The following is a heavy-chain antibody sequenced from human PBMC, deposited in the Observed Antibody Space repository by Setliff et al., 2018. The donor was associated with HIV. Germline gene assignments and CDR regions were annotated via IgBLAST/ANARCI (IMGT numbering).Heavy chain of an antibody. CDR1: GGPLSGHY. D-gene: IGHD6-19*01. V-gene: IGHV4-34*01. Sequence: PSETLSLTCAVYGGPLSGHYWGWIRQPPGKGLEWIGSIYYSGSTNYNPSLKSRVTISVDTSTNQFSLKLSSVTAADTAVYYCARGRRSSGWYVYHWGQGTLVTVSS. J-gene: IGHJ4*02. CDR3: ARGRRSSGWYVYH. CDR2: IYYSGST.